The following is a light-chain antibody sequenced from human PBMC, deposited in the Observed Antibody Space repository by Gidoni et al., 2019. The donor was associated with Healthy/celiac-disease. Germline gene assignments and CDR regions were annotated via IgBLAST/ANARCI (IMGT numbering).Light chain of an antibody. Sequence: EIVMTQSPATLSGSPGERATLSCRASQSVSSNIAWYQQKPGQAPRLLISGASTRSTGIPARCSGSGSGTDFTLTISSLQSEDFAVYYCQQYNNWPPLTFGGGTKVEIK. V-gene: IGKV3-15*01. CDR2: GAS. CDR3: QQYNNWPPLT. J-gene: IGKJ4*01. CDR1: QSVSSN.